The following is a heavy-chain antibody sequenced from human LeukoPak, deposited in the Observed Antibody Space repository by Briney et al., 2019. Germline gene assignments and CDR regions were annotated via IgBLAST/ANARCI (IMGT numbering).Heavy chain of an antibody. CDR1: GASITSDTYY. D-gene: IGHD1-26*01. CDR2: TYDSGST. Sequence: SETLSLTCTVSGASITSDTYYWGWIRQPPGKGLEWIGNTYDSGSTNYNPSLKIRVTISVDTSKSQFSLKLSSVTAADTAVYFCVRLMYSGTYNYFDYWGQGTLVTVSS. CDR3: VRLMYSGTYNYFDY. J-gene: IGHJ4*02. V-gene: IGHV4-39*01.